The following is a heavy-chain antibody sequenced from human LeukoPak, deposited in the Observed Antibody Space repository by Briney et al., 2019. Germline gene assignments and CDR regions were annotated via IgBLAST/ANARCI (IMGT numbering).Heavy chain of an antibody. CDR1: GFKLSSYS. CDR2: ITSSSSYI. Sequence: GGSLRLSCAASGFKLSSYSMNWARQAPGKGLEWVSSITSSSSYIYYADSVKGRFTISRDNAKNSLFLQMNSLRVEDTALYYCARDRVVVATTTPPYWYFDLWGRGTRVTVSS. V-gene: IGHV3-21*04. CDR3: ARDRVVVATTTPPYWYFDL. D-gene: IGHD2-15*01. J-gene: IGHJ2*01.